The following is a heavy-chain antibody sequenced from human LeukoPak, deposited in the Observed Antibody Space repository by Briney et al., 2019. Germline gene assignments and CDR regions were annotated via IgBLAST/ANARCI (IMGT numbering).Heavy chain of an antibody. CDR1: GFTFSTYS. V-gene: IGHV3-21*01. CDR3: ARSVLRHSYYYYYGMDV. CDR2: ISSSSSYK. D-gene: IGHD3-16*01. J-gene: IGHJ6*02. Sequence: GGSLRLSCAASGFTFSTYSMNWVRQAPGKGLEWVSSISSSSSYKYYADSVKGRFTISRDNAKNSLYLQMNSLRAEDTAVYCCARSVLRHSYYYYYGMDVWGQGTTVTVSS.